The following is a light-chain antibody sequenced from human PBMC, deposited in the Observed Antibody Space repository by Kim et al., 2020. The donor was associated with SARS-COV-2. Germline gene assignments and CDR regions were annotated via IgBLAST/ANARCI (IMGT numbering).Light chain of an antibody. J-gene: IGLJ3*02. CDR2: AKT. V-gene: IGLV1-40*01. CDR3: QAWDRSLGCWV. Sequence: QRVRSAGTGGSCNIAAYYDVNWYQQRPATAPIRLIHAKTARPSGVPDRFAGSKSDTSATLAITGLEAEDEAVYYCQAWDRSLGCWVFGGGTKVTVL. CDR1: SCNIAAYYD.